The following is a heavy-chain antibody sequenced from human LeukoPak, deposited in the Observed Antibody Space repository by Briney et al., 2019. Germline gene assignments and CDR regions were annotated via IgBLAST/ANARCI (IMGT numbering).Heavy chain of an antibody. Sequence: GGSLRLSCAASGFTFSSYEMNWVRQAPGKGLEWVSYISSSGSTIYYADSVKGRFTISRDNAKNSLYLQMNSLRAEDAAVYYCAGVAVAGYDYWGQGTLVTVSS. CDR3: AGVAVAGYDY. CDR1: GFTFSSYE. V-gene: IGHV3-48*03. CDR2: ISSSGSTI. J-gene: IGHJ4*02. D-gene: IGHD6-19*01.